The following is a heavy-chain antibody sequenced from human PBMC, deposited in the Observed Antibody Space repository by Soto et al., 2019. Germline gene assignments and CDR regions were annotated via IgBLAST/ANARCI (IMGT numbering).Heavy chain of an antibody. V-gene: IGHV1-3*01. Sequence: ASVKVSCKASGYTFTSYAMHWLRQAPGQRLEWMGWINAGNGNTKYSQKFQGRVTITRDTSASTAYMELSSLRSEDTAVYYCAREKGNYYYYYGMDVWGQGTTVTVSS. J-gene: IGHJ6*02. CDR2: INAGNGNT. CDR3: AREKGNYYYYYGMDV. CDR1: GYTFTSYA.